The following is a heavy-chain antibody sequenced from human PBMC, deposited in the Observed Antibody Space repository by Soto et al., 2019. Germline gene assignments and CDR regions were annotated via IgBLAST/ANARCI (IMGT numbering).Heavy chain of an antibody. CDR1: GYTFTGYY. J-gene: IGHJ4*02. CDR3: AKDLDATVFNFDY. V-gene: IGHV1-2*04. D-gene: IGHD2-2*01. CDR2: INPNSGGT. Sequence: GASVKVSCKASGYTFTGYYMHWVRQAPGQGLEWMGWINPNSGGTNYAQKFQGWVTMTRDTSISTAYMELSSLRAEDTAVYYCAKDLDATVFNFDYWGQGTLVTVSS.